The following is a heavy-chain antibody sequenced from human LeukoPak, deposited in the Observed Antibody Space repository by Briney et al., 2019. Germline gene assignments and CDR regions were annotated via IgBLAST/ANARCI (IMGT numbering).Heavy chain of an antibody. J-gene: IGHJ4*02. V-gene: IGHV3-11*01. CDR3: ARDRESYCSSTSCYTGGVDY. CDR1: GFTFSDYY. D-gene: IGHD2-2*02. Sequence: PGGPLGLSCAASGFTFSDYYMSWIRQAPGKGLEGVSYISSSGSTIYYADSVKGRFTISRDNAKNSLYLQMNSLRAEDTAAYYCARDRESYCSSTSCYTGGVDYWGQGTLVTVSS. CDR2: ISSSGSTI.